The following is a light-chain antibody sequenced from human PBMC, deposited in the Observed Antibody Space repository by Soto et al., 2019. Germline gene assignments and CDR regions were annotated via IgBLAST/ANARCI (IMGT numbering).Light chain of an antibody. J-gene: IGKJ1*01. V-gene: IGKV3-15*01. CDR2: GAS. CDR3: QQYYNTPRT. Sequence: ILMTQSPATLSAYAGERVTMTCRASQSISKNLAWYQQKPGPAPKLLIYGASNMESGVPARFSGSGSGTEFTLTISSLQSEDFAAYYCQQYYNTPRTFGQGTKVDIK. CDR1: QSISKN.